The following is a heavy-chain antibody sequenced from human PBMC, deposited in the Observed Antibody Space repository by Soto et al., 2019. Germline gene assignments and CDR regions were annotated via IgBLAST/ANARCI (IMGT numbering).Heavy chain of an antibody. CDR3: AKTASTVTTTLRDYWYFDLWGEPKRDYWYFDL. J-gene: IGHJ2*01. CDR1: GFTFSSYA. D-gene: IGHD4-17*01. V-gene: IGHV3-23*01. CDR2: ISGSGGST. Sequence: GGSLRLSCAASGFTFSSYAMSWVRQAPGKGLEWVSAISGSGGSTYYADSVKGRFTISRDNSKNTLYLQMNSLRAEDTAVYYCAKTASTVTTTLRDYWYFDLWGEPKRDYWYFDLWGRGTLVTVSS.